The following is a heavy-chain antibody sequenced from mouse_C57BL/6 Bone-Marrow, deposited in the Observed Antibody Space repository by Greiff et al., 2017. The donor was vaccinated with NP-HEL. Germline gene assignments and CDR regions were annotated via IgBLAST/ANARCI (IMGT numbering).Heavy chain of an antibody. J-gene: IGHJ1*03. Sequence: DVQLQESGPGLVKPSQSLSLTCSVTGYSITSGYYWNWIRQFPGNKLEWMGYISYDGSNNYNPSLKNRISITRDTSKNQFFLKLNSVTTEDTATYYCARGRITTVVAKDWYFDVWGTGTTVTVSS. V-gene: IGHV3-6*01. CDR2: ISYDGSN. CDR1: GYSITSGYY. CDR3: ARGRITTVVAKDWYFDV. D-gene: IGHD1-1*01.